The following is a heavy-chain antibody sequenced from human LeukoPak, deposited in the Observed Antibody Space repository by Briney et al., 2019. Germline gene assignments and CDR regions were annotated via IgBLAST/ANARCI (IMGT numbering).Heavy chain of an antibody. D-gene: IGHD3-16*01. CDR3: ASAYYYENWFDP. CDR2: IYTSGST. CDR1: GGSISSYY. V-gene: IGHV4-4*07. J-gene: IGHJ5*02. Sequence: SETLSLTCTVSGGSISSYYWSWIRQPAGKGLEWIGRIYTSGSTNYNPSLKSRVTISVDTSKNQFSLKLSSVTAADTAVYYCASAYYYENWFDPWGQGTLVTVSS.